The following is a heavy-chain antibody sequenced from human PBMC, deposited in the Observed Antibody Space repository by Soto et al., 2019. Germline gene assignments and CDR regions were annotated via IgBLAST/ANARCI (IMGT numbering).Heavy chain of an antibody. CDR2: IYSTGST. J-gene: IGHJ3*02. V-gene: IGHV4-30-4*01. CDR1: GGSITSGDYY. D-gene: IGHD4-4*01. Sequence: QGQLQESGPGLVKPSQTLSLTWTVSGGSITSGDYYWSWIRQSPGKGLEWIGYIYSTGSTYYNPSLRSRIAISVDTSKNQFSLKLSAVTAADTAVYYCARDTSKDYRNHAGAAFHIWGQGTMVTVSS. CDR3: ARDTSKDYRNHAGAAFHI.